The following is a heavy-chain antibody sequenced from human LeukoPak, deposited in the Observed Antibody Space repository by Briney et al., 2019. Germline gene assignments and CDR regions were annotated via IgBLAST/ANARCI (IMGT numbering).Heavy chain of an antibody. J-gene: IGHJ4*02. CDR2: IYWNDDK. CDR1: GFSLSTSGVG. D-gene: IGHD3-10*01. Sequence: SGPTLVNPTQTLTLTCTFSGFSLSTSGVGVGWIRQPPGKALEWLALIYWNDDKRYSPSLKSRLTITKDTFKNQVVLTMTNMDPVDTATYHCAHRRLRENRGVRIMDFDYWGQGTLVTVSS. V-gene: IGHV2-5*01. CDR3: AHRRLRENRGVRIMDFDY.